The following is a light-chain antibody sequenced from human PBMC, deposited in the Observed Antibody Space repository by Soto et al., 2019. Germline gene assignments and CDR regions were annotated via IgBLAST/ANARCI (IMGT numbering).Light chain of an antibody. CDR2: DAS. Sequence: DIQLTQSPSFLSASIGDRVTITCRASQDFSNFLAWYQQKPGRAPKLLMYDASTLQSGVPSRFSGSGSGTEFTLTISRLQEEDFATDYSEQLYSFARSVGGGTKVDIK. V-gene: IGKV1-9*01. CDR1: QDFSNF. J-gene: IGKJ4*01. CDR3: EQLYSFARS.